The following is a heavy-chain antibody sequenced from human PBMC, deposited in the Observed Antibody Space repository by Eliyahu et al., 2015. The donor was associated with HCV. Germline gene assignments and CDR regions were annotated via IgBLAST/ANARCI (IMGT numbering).Heavy chain of an antibody. CDR1: GYTFTSYY. Sequence: QVQLVQSGAEVKKPGASVKVSCKASGYTFTSYYNHWVRQAPGQGLEWMGLINPSDGDTHYAQKFQGRVTMTRDTSTSTVYMDLNSLRSEDTAVYYCAREGLGYLFVSYYYGMDVWGQGTTVTVSS. J-gene: IGHJ6*02. V-gene: IGHV1-46*01. CDR3: AREGLGYLFVSYYYGMDV. D-gene: IGHD3-10*01. CDR2: INPSDGDT.